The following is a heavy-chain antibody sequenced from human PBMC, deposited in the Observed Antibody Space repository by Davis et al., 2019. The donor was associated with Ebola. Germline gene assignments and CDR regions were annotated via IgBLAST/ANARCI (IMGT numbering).Heavy chain of an antibody. CDR3: ARVGVVVVAATWKYYYGMDV. Sequence: MPGGSLRLSCTVSGGSITGYYWSWIRQPPGKGLEWIGYIHYSGVTNYNPSLNSRVTISVDTSKNQFSLRLSSVTAADTAVYYCARVGVVVVAATWKYYYGMDVWGQGTTVTVSS. D-gene: IGHD2-15*01. CDR1: GGSITGYY. CDR2: IHYSGVT. V-gene: IGHV4-59*12. J-gene: IGHJ6*02.